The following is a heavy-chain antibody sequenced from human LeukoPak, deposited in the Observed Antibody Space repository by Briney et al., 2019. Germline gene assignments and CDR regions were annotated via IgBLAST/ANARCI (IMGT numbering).Heavy chain of an antibody. V-gene: IGHV4-39*01. CDR2: IYYSGST. D-gene: IGHD6-13*01. J-gene: IGHJ3*02. CDR3: ARPQPIAAAARGAFDI. CDR1: GGSISSSSYY. Sequence: KPSETLSLTCTVSGGSISSSSYYWGWIRQPPGKGLEWIGSIYYSGSTYYNPSLKSRVTISVDTSKNQFSLKLSSVTAADTAVYYCARPQPIAAAARGAFDIWGQGTMVTVSS.